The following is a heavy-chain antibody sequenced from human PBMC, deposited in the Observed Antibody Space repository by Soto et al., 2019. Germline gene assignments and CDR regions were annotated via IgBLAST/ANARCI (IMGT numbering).Heavy chain of an antibody. CDR3: ARHDSKLSFY. V-gene: IGHV4-39*01. J-gene: IGHJ4*02. Sequence: PSETLSLTCTVSGGSISSSSYYWGWIRQPPGKGLEWIGSIYYSGSTYYNPSLKSRVTISVDTSKNQFSLKLSSVTAADTAVYYCARHDSKLSFYWGQGTLVTVSS. CDR1: GGSISSSSYY. D-gene: IGHD6-13*01. CDR2: IYYSGST.